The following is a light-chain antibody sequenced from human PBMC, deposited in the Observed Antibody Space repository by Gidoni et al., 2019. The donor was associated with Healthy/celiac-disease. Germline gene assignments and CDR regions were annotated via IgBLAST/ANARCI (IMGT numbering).Light chain of an antibody. CDR2: EDS. V-gene: IGLV3-10*01. J-gene: IGLJ2*01. CDR3: YSTDSSGNHRGV. Sequence: SYELTQPPSVSVSPGQTARITCPGDALTKKEAYWYQQKSGQAPVLVIYEDSKRPSGIPERFSGSSSGTMATLTISGAQVEDEADYYCYSTDSSGNHRGVFGGGTKLTVL. CDR1: ALTKKE.